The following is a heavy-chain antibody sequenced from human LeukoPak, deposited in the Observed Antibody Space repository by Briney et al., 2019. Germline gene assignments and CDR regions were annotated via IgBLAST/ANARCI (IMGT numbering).Heavy chain of an antibody. CDR1: GFTFSSYG. D-gene: IGHD3-22*01. CDR3: AREASYYDSSGYYYALDS. V-gene: IGHV3-7*01. CDR2: IKQDGSEK. J-gene: IGHJ4*02. Sequence: GGSLRLSCAASGFTFSSYGMHWVRQAPGKGLEWVANIKQDGSEKYYVDSVKGRFTISRGNAKNSLYVQMNSLRAEDTAVYYCAREASYYDSSGYYYALDSWGQGTLVTVSS.